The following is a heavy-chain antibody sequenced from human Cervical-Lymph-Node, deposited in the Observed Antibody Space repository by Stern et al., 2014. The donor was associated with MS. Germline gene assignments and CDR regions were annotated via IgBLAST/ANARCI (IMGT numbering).Heavy chain of an antibody. CDR1: GGSISSYF. CDR3: ARHESAYSSPYFDY. J-gene: IGHJ4*02. Sequence: VQLVESGPGLVKPSETLSLTCTVSGGSISSYFWSWIRQPPGKGLEWIAYIYSSGSTDYNPSLKGRVSMSVDASKTQFPLKLGSVTAADTAVYLCARHESAYSSPYFDYWGRGTLVTVST. CDR2: IYSSGST. D-gene: IGHD3-22*01. V-gene: IGHV4-59*08.